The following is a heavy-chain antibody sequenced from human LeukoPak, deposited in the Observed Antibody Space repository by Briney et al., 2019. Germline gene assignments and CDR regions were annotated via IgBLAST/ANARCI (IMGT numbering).Heavy chain of an antibody. V-gene: IGHV3-30-3*01. CDR3: ARGRYYYDSSGYDKFDY. Sequence: GGSLRLSCAASGFTFSSYAMHWVRQAPGQGLEWVAVISYDGTKKNYADSMKGRFTISRDNSKNTLYLQVNSLRAEDTAVYYCARGRYYYDSSGYDKFDYWGQGTLVTVSS. CDR2: ISYDGTKK. CDR1: GFTFSSYA. D-gene: IGHD3-22*01. J-gene: IGHJ4*02.